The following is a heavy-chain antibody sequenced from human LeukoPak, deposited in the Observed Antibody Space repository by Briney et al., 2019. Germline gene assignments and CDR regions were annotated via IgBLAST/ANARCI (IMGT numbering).Heavy chain of an antibody. J-gene: IGHJ4*02. D-gene: IGHD1-26*01. V-gene: IGHV4-59*01. CDR3: ARARPDGGTYPDY. CDR2: IYYSGHT. CDR1: DDSLNNYY. Sequence: SETLSLTCTVFDDSLNNYYWNWIRQPPGKGLEWIGYIYYSGHTNYNPSLNSRVAISIDTSKNQFSLKLNSLTAADTAVYYCARARPDGGTYPDYWGQGTLFTVSS.